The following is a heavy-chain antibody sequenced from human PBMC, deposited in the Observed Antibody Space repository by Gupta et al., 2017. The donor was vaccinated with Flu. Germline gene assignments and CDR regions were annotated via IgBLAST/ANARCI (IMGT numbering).Heavy chain of an antibody. CDR3: AKRGLRIPAALLDYHYMDV. V-gene: IGHV3-23*01. D-gene: IGHD2-2*01. CDR2: I. Sequence: IFNKNTGKGHFTISRDNSKNTLFLQMHSLRVEDTAVYYCAKRGLRIPAALLDYHYMDVWGKGTTVTVSS. J-gene: IGHJ6*03.